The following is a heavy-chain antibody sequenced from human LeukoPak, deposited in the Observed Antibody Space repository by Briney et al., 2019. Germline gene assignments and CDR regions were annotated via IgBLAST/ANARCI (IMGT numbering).Heavy chain of an antibody. CDR1: GYTFTSYG. D-gene: IGHD6-19*01. CDR3: ATDRNGWYSGDWFDP. J-gene: IGHJ5*02. CDR2: FDPEDGET. Sequence: ASVKVSCKASGYTFTSYGISWVRQAPGTGLEWMGGFDPEDGETIYAQKFQGRVTMTEDTSTDTAYMELNSLRSEDTAVYYCATDRNGWYSGDWFDPWGQGTLVTVSS. V-gene: IGHV1-24*01.